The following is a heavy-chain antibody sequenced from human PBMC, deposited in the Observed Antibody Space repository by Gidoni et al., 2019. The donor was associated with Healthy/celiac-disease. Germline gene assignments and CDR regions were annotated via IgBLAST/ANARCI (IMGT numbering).Heavy chain of an antibody. V-gene: IGHV4-34*01. CDR3: ARGRGFNYYYYGMDV. CDR1: GGSFSGYY. CDR2: INHSGST. Sequence: QVQLQQWGAGLLKPSETLYLTCAGYGGSFSGYYWSWIRQPPGKGLEWIGEINHSGSTNYNPSLKSRVTISVDTSKNQFSLKLSSVTAADTAVYYCARGRGFNYYYYGMDVWGQGTTVTVSS. D-gene: IGHD3-10*01. J-gene: IGHJ6*02.